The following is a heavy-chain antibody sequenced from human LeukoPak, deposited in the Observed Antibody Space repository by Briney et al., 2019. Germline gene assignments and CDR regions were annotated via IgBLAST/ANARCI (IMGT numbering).Heavy chain of an antibody. CDR1: GFTFSSYA. J-gene: IGHJ6*03. CDR3: ARGDTAMVTYYYYMDV. Sequence: PGGSLRLSCAASGFTFSSYAMHWVRQAPGKGLEWVAVISYDGSNKYYADSVKGRFTISRDNSKNTLYLQMNSLRAEDTAVYYCARGDTAMVTYYYYMDVWGKGTTVTVSS. V-gene: IGHV3-30*04. CDR2: ISYDGSNK. D-gene: IGHD5-18*01.